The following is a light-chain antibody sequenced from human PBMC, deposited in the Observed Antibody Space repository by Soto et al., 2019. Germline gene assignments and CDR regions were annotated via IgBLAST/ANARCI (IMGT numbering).Light chain of an antibody. CDR3: QQRSDWPPWT. CDR1: QSISSY. V-gene: IGKV3-11*01. Sequence: EIVLTQSPATLSLSPVEGATLSCRASQSISSYLAWYQQTPGQAPRLLIYDASSRATGIPARFSGSGSGTDFTLTISRLEPEDFAVYYCQQRSDWPPWTFGQGTKVEIE. CDR2: DAS. J-gene: IGKJ1*01.